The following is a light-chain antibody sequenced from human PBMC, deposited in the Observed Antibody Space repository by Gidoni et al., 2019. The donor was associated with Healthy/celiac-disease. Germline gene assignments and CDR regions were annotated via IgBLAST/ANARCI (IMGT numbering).Light chain of an antibody. Sequence: DIQMTQSPSSLSASVGDRVTITCRASQSISSYVNWYQQKPGKAPQLLIYAASSLQSGVPSRFSGSGSGTDFTLTISSLQPEDFATYYCQQIYSTLHMYTFGQGTKLEIK. CDR3: QQIYSTLHMYT. V-gene: IGKV1-39*01. CDR2: AAS. CDR1: QSISSY. J-gene: IGKJ2*01.